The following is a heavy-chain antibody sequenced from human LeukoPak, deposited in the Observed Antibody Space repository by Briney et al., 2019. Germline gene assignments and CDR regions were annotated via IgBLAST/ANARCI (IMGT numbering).Heavy chain of an antibody. Sequence: GGSLRLSCAASGFTFDDYAMHWVRQAPGKGLEWVSGISWNSGSIGYADSVKGRFTISRDNAKNSLYLQMNSLRAEDTAVYYCARDTHNYDSSGYPPGFDYWGQGTLVTVSS. CDR2: ISWNSGSI. J-gene: IGHJ4*02. D-gene: IGHD3-22*01. CDR3: ARDTHNYDSSGYPPGFDY. CDR1: GFTFDDYA. V-gene: IGHV3-9*01.